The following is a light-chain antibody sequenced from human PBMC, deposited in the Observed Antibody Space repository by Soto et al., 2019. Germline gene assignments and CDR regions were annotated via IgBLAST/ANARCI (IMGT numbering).Light chain of an antibody. J-gene: IGLJ1*01. CDR3: SSYTDSSNYV. CDR2: EVS. CDR1: SSDIGGYNT. V-gene: IGLV2-14*01. Sequence: QSVLTQPASVSGSPGQSITISCTGTSSDIGGYNTVSWYQQHPGKVPKLMIYEVSNRPSGVSNRFSGSRSGNTASLTISGLQAEDEADYYCSSYTDSSNYVFGTGTKLTVL.